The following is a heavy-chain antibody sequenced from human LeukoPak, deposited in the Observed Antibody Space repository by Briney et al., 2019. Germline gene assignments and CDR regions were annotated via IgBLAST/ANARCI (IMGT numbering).Heavy chain of an antibody. CDR3: ARESRPIAASGRGAFDI. J-gene: IGHJ3*02. D-gene: IGHD6-13*01. CDR2: INPSSGGT. CDR1: GGTFSSYT. V-gene: IGHV1-46*01. Sequence: ASVKVSCKASGGTFSSYTISWVRQAPGQGLEWMGIINPSSGGTTYAQKFQGRVAMTSVTSTSTLYMELSSLRSEDTAIYYCARESRPIAASGRGAFDIWGQGTMVSVSS.